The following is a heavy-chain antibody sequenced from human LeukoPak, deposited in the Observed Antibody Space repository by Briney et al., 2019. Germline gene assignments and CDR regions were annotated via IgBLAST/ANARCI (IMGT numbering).Heavy chain of an antibody. D-gene: IGHD3-16*02. CDR1: GFTFSSYE. CDR3: ARHRTASDY. Sequence: GGSLRLSCAASGFTFSSYEMNWVRQAPGKGLEWVSYISSSSSYIYYADSVKGRFTISRDNAKNSLSLQMNSLRAEDTAVYYCARHRTASDYWGQGTLVTVSS. J-gene: IGHJ4*02. V-gene: IGHV3-48*03. CDR2: ISSSSSYI.